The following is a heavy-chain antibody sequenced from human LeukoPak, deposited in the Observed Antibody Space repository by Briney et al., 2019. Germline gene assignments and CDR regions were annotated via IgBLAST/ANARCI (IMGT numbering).Heavy chain of an antibody. V-gene: IGHV4-38-2*01. CDR3: ARYDSRGSASTRFDY. D-gene: IGHD3-16*01. J-gene: IGHJ4*02. Sequence: SETLSLTCAVSGYSLGKNYYWGWIRQPPGKGLEWIGRIYGTGSTSYNPSLMDRVTMSVDTSKNHFSLKLTSVTAADTAVYYCARYDSRGSASTRFDYWGQGILVTISS. CDR1: GYSLGKNYY. CDR2: IYGTGST.